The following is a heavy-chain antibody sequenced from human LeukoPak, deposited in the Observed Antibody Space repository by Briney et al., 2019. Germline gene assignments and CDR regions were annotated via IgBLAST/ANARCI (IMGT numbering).Heavy chain of an antibody. Sequence: SDPLSLPCSVWGGPMSSHYGSWIRQPPEKGLGGMGFIYYSGSTNYNPSLKGRVTISVDTSKNQFSLKLSSVTAADTAVYYCARKAAAAGRKGVTWFDPWGQGTLVTVSS. D-gene: IGHD6-13*01. CDR1: GGPMSSHY. CDR3: ARKAAAAGRKGVTWFDP. J-gene: IGHJ5*02. CDR2: IYYSGST. V-gene: IGHV4-59*07.